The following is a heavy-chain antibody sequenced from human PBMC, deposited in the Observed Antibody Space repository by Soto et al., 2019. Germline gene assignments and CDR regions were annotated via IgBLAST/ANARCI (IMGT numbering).Heavy chain of an antibody. J-gene: IGHJ4*02. CDR3: ARNLAAGDY. CDR1: GYTFTNSY. V-gene: IGHV1-46*01. CDR2: LNPNGGST. Sequence: QVQLVQSGAEVKKPGASVKVSCKASGYTFTNSYIHWVRQAPGQGLEWMALLNPNGGSTNYAQNFQGRVTVTRDTSTSTVYMELTSLTSEDTAVYYCARNLAAGDYWGQGTLVTDSS. D-gene: IGHD6-13*01.